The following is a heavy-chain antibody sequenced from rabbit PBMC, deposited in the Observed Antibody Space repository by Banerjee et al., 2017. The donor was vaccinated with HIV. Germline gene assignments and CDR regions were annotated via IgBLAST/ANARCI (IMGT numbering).Heavy chain of an antibody. Sequence: QLVESGGGLVQPGGSLKLSCKASGFDFSSYYMSWVRQAPGKGLEWIGYIDPVFGSTYYASWVNGRFTISSHNPQNTLYLQLNSLTAADTATYFCARGGGYAEYAYALNLWGPGTLVTVS. CDR3: ARGGGYAEYAYALNL. V-gene: IGHV1S7*01. CDR2: IDPVFGST. CDR1: GFDFSSYY. D-gene: IGHD6-1*01. J-gene: IGHJ4*01.